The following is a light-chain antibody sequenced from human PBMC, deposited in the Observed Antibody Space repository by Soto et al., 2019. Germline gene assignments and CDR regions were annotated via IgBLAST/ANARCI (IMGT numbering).Light chain of an antibody. Sequence: DIQMTQSPPSLSASVGDRVTITCRASQSISSYLNWYQQKPGKAPKLLIYAASSLQSGVPSRFSGSGSGTDFTLTISSLQPEDFATYYCQQSYSTQITFGQGTRLEIK. J-gene: IGKJ5*01. CDR3: QQSYSTQIT. CDR1: QSISSY. CDR2: AAS. V-gene: IGKV1-39*01.